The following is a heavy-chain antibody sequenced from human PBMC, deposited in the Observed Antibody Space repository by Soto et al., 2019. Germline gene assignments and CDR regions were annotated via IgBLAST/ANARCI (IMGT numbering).Heavy chain of an antibody. Sequence: QVQLQESGPGLVKPSETLSLTCTVSGGSISSYYWSWIRQPPGKGLEWIGYIYYSGSTNYNPSLKSRVALSVDTSNNQFSLKLSAVTAADTAVYYCARRYGSCFDYWGQGTLVTVSS. CDR2: IYYSGST. CDR3: ARRYGSCFDY. CDR1: GGSISSYY. V-gene: IGHV4-59*08. D-gene: IGHD5-18*01. J-gene: IGHJ4*02.